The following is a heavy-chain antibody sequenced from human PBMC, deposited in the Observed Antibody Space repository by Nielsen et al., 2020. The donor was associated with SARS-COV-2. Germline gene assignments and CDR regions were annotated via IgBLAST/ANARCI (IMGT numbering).Heavy chain of an antibody. CDR1: GGSISSSSYY. J-gene: IGHJ3*02. D-gene: IGHD6-6*01. CDR2: IYYSGST. V-gene: IGHV4-39*07. CDR3: ARDLEYSSSFSAFDI. Sequence: SETLSLTCTVSGGSISSSSYYWGWIRQPPGKGLEWIGSIYYSGSTYYNPSLKSRVTISVDTSKNQFSLKLSSVTAADTAVYYCARDLEYSSSFSAFDIWGQGTMVTVSS.